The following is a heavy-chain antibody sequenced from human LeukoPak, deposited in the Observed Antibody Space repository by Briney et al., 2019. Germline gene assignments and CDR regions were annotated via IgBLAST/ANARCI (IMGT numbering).Heavy chain of an antibody. J-gene: IGHJ4*02. CDR3: AEDRGIAAAREGY. V-gene: IGHV3-23*01. CDR1: GFTFSSYS. CDR2: ISGSGGST. Sequence: GGSLRLSCGASGFTFSSYSMNWVRQAPGKGLEWVSAISGSGGSTYYADSVKGRFTISRDNSKNTLYLQMNSLRAEDTAVYYCAEDRGIAAAREGYWGQGTLVTVSS. D-gene: IGHD6-13*01.